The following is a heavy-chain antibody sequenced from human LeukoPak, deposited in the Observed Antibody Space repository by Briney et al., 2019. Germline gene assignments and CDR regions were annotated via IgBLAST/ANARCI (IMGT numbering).Heavy chain of an antibody. V-gene: IGHV1-18*01. CDR2: ISAYNGNT. Sequence: ASVTVSCKASGYTFTSYGISWVRQAPGQGLEWMGWISAYNGNTNYAQKLQGRVTMTTDTSTSTAYMELRSLRSDDTAVYYCARVPAYDYSFDYWGQGTLVTVSS. D-gene: IGHD4-11*01. CDR3: ARVPAYDYSFDY. CDR1: GYTFTSYG. J-gene: IGHJ4*02.